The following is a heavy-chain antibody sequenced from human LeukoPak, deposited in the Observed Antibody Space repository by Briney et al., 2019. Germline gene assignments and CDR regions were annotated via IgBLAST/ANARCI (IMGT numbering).Heavy chain of an antibody. V-gene: IGHV3-48*04. CDR3: ARATRNGYDY. D-gene: IGHD5-24*01. J-gene: IGHJ4*02. Sequence: GGSLRLSCAASGFTFRIYGMNWVRQAPGKGPEWVSYISSGSDTIYYADSAKGRITMSRDNAKNSLFLQMNSLRAEDTAVYYCARATRNGYDYWGQGTLVAVSS. CDR2: ISSGSDTI. CDR1: GFTFRIYG.